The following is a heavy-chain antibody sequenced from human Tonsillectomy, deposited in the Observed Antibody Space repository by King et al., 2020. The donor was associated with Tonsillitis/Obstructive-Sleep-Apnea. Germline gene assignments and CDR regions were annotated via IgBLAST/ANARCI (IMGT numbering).Heavy chain of an antibody. D-gene: IGHD3-22*01. CDR3: ARDLDFYDTSGYYEPWLDP. CDR2: IKQDGSEK. CDR1: GFTFRTYW. Sequence: VQLVESGGGLVQPGGSLRLSCAASGFTFRTYWMSWVRQAPGKGLEWVANIKQDGSEKYYVDSVKGRFTISRDNAKNSLYLQMNSLRAEDTAVYYCARDLDFYDTSGYYEPWLDPWGQGTLVIVSS. V-gene: IGHV3-7*01. J-gene: IGHJ5*02.